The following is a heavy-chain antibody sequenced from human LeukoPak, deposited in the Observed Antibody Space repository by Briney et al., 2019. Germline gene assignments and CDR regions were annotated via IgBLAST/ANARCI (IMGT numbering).Heavy chain of an antibody. CDR1: GYTFTGHY. J-gene: IGHJ4*02. CDR2: INPKSGGT. Sequence: ASVKVSCKASGYTFTGHYMHWVRQAPGQGLEWMGWINPKSGGTNYAQKFQGRVTITKDTSITTAYMELSRLRSDGTAVYYCASLNLPDSSGYYDDWGQGTLVTVSS. CDR3: ASLNLPDSSGYYDD. V-gene: IGHV1-2*02. D-gene: IGHD3-22*01.